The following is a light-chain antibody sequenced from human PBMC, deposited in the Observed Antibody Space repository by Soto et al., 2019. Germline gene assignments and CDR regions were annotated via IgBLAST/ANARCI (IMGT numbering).Light chain of an antibody. CDR2: EVS. CDR1: SSDVGGYNY. V-gene: IGLV2-8*01. J-gene: IGLJ1*01. Sequence: QSALTQPPSASGSPGQSVTVSCTGTSSDVGGYNYVSWYQQHPGKAPKLMIYEVSKRPAGVPARFSGSKSGNTASLTVSGLQADDEADYYCSSYAGSNNSYVFGTGTKLTVL. CDR3: SSYAGSNNSYV.